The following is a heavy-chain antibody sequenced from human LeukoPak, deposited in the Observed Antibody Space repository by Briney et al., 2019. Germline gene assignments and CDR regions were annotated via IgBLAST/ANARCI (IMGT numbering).Heavy chain of an antibody. Sequence: GASVKVSCKASGGTFSSYAMSWVRQAPGQGLEWMGGIIPIFGTANYAQKFQGRVTITTDESTSTAYMELSSLRSEDTAVYHCARDRNYYGSGSRPYYFDYWGQGTLVSPSS. CDR3: ARDRNYYGSGSRPYYFDY. CDR2: IIPIFGTA. J-gene: IGHJ4*02. CDR1: GGTFSSYA. V-gene: IGHV1-69*05. D-gene: IGHD3-10*01.